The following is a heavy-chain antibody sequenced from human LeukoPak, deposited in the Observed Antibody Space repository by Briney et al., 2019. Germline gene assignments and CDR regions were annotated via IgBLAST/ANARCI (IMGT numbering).Heavy chain of an antibody. J-gene: IGHJ4*02. D-gene: IGHD2-21*01. CDR2: ISSSGSTI. Sequence: GGSLRLSCAASGFTFSDYYMSWIRQAPGQGLEWVSYISSSGSTIYYTDSVKCRFTISRDNAKNSLYLQMNSLRAEDTAVYYCARESEVVIANFDYWGQGTLVTVSS. CDR3: ARESEVVIANFDY. CDR1: GFTFSDYY. V-gene: IGHV3-11*04.